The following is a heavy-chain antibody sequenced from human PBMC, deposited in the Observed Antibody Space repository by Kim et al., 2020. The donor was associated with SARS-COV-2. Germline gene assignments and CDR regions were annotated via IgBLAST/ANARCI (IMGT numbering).Heavy chain of an antibody. CDR2: LSHDGTNK. D-gene: IGHD6-19*01. J-gene: IGHJ4*02. Sequence: GGSLRLSCVASGFRIRNYGMHWVRQAPGKGLEWVALLSHDGTNKAYAYSVKGRVTISRETPKNTVFLDMNSQRVEDTAEYVCATESNGGYGVPFDYWGLGTLVPVPS. CDR3: ATESNGGYGVPFDY. V-gene: IGHV3-30*12. CDR1: GFRIRNYG.